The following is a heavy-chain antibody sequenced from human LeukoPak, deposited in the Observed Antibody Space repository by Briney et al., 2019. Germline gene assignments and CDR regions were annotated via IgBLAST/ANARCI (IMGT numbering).Heavy chain of an antibody. CDR2: LSGSGTIM. CDR1: GLTFGNYA. Sequence: GGSLRLCCVGSGLTFGNYAMSWVRQGPEKGLEWVSSLSGSGTIMNYAASVKGRFTISRDYSKSTLYLQLNNLGAENTALYYCAKEATASYRISAFDVWGHGTMVIVSS. V-gene: IGHV3-23*01. J-gene: IGHJ3*01. CDR3: AKEATASYRISAFDV. D-gene: IGHD1-14*01.